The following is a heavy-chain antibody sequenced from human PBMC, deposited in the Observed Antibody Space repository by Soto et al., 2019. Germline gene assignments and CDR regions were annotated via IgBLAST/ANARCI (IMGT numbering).Heavy chain of an antibody. J-gene: IGHJ6*02. CDR3: ARDQARTIFGVVIHYYYYGMDV. CDR2: IIPIFGTA. CDR1: GGTFSSYA. D-gene: IGHD3-3*01. V-gene: IGHV1-69*13. Sequence: ASVKVSCKASGGTFSSYAISWVRQAPGQGLEWMGGIIPIFGTANYAQKFQGRVTITADESTSTAYMELSSLRSEDTAVYYCARDQARTIFGVVIHYYYYGMDVWGQGTTVTVSS.